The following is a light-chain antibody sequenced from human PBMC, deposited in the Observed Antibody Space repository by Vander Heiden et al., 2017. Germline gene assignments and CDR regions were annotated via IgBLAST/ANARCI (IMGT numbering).Light chain of an antibody. J-gene: IGKJ1*01. Sequence: DIQMTQSPSSLSASVGDRVTITCRASQSISSYLNWYQQKPGKAPKLLIYAASSLQSGVPSRFSGSGSGTDFTLTISSLQTEDFATYYCQQSDSTPQWTFGQGTKVEIK. CDR1: QSISSY. CDR2: AAS. V-gene: IGKV1-39*01. CDR3: QQSDSTPQWT.